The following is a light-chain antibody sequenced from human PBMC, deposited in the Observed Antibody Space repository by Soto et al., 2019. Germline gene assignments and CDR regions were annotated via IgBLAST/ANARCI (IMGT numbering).Light chain of an antibody. CDR3: QQYHSYPLT. J-gene: IGKJ3*01. Sequence: IVMTQSPATRSLSPGEGATVSCRAGQGVTTNFAWYQQKYGQPPRLLIYDVSIRATGVPARFSATGSETDCTLTISGLKTDDGATYDCQQYHSYPLTFGPGTKVDIK. CDR2: DVS. CDR1: QGVTTN. V-gene: IGKV3-15*01.